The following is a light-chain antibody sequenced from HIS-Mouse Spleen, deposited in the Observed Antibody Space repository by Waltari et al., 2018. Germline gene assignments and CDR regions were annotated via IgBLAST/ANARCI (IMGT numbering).Light chain of an antibody. J-gene: IGKJ1*01. V-gene: IGKV1-5*03. CDR1: QSISSW. CDR2: KAS. CDR3: QQYNSYWT. Sequence: DIQMTQSPSTLSASVGDRVTITCRASQSISSWLAWYQQKPGKAPKLLILKASSLESGVPSRFSGSGSGTEFTLTISSLQPDDFATYYCQQYNSYWTFGQGTKVEIK.